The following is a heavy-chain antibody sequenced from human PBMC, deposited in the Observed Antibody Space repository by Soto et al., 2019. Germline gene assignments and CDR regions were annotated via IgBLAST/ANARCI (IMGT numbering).Heavy chain of an antibody. D-gene: IGHD2-8*01. V-gene: IGHV4-30-4*01. CDR1: GSYITSGDYH. Sequence: QVRLQESGPGVVKASQTLSLTCSVSGSYITSGDYHWTWIRQAPGKGLEWSGYISHSETTYYSPALKNRIIISSAISMNRFSPRLNSVTASDPAVYFCTGVGVSDRDHKWAQGSLVTVSS. CDR2: ISHSETT. CDR3: TGVGVSDRDHK. J-gene: IGHJ4*02.